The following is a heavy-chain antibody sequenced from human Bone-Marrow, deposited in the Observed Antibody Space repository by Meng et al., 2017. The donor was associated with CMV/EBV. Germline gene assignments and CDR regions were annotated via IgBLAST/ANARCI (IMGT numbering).Heavy chain of an antibody. CDR2: INPNSGGT. Sequence: ASVKVSCKASGYTFTGYYMHWVRQAPGQGREWMGKINPNSGGTNYAQKFQGRVTMTRDTSISTAYMELSSLRSEATAVYSCETRGRDWGGSCYWGQGTLVTVSS. D-gene: IGHD3-16*01. J-gene: IGHJ4*02. V-gene: IGHV1-2*02. CDR1: GYTFTGYY. CDR3: ETRGRDWGGSCY.